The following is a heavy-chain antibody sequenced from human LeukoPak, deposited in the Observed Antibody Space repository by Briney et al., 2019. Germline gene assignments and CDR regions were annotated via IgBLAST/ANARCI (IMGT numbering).Heavy chain of an antibody. CDR2: IYHSGST. J-gene: IGHJ6*03. Sequence: PSQTLSLTCTVSGGSISSGGYYWSWIRQPPGKGLEWIGYIYHSGSTYYNPSLESRVTISVDRSKNQFSLKLSSVTAADTAVYYCARDRDSSPSYYYYMDVWGKGTTVAVSS. V-gene: IGHV4-30-2*01. CDR1: GGSISSGGYY. D-gene: IGHD6-6*01. CDR3: ARDRDSSPSYYYYMDV.